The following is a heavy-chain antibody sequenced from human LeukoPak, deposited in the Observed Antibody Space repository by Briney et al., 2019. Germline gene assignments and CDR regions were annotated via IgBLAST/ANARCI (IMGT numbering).Heavy chain of an antibody. D-gene: IGHD6-19*01. J-gene: IGHJ4*02. CDR1: GGSISSYY. V-gene: IGHV4-59*01. Sequence: SETLSLTCTVSGGSISSYYWSWIRQPPGKGLEWIGYIYYSGSTNNNPSLKSRVTISVDTSKNQFSLKLSSVTAADTAVYYCARVGQWLVPTHFDYWGQGTLVTVSS. CDR3: ARVGQWLVPTHFDY. CDR2: IYYSGST.